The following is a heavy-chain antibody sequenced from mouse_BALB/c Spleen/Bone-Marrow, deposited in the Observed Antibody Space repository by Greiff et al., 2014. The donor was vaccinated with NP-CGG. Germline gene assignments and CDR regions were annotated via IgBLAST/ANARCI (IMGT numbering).Heavy chain of an antibody. Sequence: QLQQSGPQLVRPGASVKISCKASGYSISSYWMHWVKQRPGQGLEWIGMIDPSDSETRLNQKFKDKATLTVDKSSSTAYMQLNSPTSEDSAVYYCAPHYYGYAWFAYWGQGTLVTVSA. V-gene: IGHV1-74*04. J-gene: IGHJ3*01. CDR1: GYSISSYW. CDR3: APHYYGYAWFAY. D-gene: IGHD1-2*01. CDR2: IDPSDSET.